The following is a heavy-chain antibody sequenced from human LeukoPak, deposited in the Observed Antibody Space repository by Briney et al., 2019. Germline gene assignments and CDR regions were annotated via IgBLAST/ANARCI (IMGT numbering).Heavy chain of an antibody. D-gene: IGHD3-22*01. J-gene: IGHJ4*02. V-gene: IGHV4-59*01. CDR3: ARERYYDSSVDY. CDR2: IYYSGST. Sequence: NPSETLSLTCTVSGGSISSYYWSWIRQPPGKGLEWIGYIYYSGSTNYNPSLKSRVTISVDTSKNQFSLKLSSVTAADTAVYYCARERYYDSSVDYWGQGTLVTVSS. CDR1: GGSISSYY.